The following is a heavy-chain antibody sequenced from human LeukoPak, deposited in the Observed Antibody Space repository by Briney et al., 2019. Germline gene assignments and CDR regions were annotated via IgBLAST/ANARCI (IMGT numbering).Heavy chain of an antibody. CDR2: VYYSGTS. CDR1: GDSVRNGNYY. D-gene: IGHD3-9*01. Sequence: SETLSLTCTVSGDSVRNGNYYWDWIRQPPEKGLEWIGTVYYSGTSYYGPSLQSRTTLSVDTLKHQFSLNLKSVPVADTAVYYCARQGPSSAGILWDYWGQGILVTVSS. CDR3: ARQGPSSAGILWDY. V-gene: IGHV4-39*01. J-gene: IGHJ4*02.